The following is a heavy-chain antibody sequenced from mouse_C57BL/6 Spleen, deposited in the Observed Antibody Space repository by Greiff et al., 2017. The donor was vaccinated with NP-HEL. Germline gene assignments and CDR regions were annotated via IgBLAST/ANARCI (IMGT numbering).Heavy chain of an antibody. CDR3: ATGFEGCGDYFDY. CDR1: GYTFTSYW. Sequence: QVQLQQSGAELAKPGASVKLSCKASGYTFTSYWMHWVKQRPGQGLEWIGEINPSSGYTKYNQKFKDKATLTADKSSSTAYMQLSSLTSEDSAVYYCATGFEGCGDYFDYWGQGTTLTVSS. J-gene: IGHJ2*01. CDR2: INPSSGYT. V-gene: IGHV1-7*01.